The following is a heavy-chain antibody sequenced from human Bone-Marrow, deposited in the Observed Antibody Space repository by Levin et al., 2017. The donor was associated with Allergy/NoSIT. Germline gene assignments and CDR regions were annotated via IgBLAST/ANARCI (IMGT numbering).Heavy chain of an antibody. Sequence: SGPTLVKPTQTLTLTCTFSGFSLNASPMCVSWIRQPPGKALEWLARIDWDDVKYYNTALTARLTISKDTSENQVVLRMTNMDPVDTGTYYCARLQWGNWYFDLWGRGTPVTVSS. D-gene: IGHD7-27*01. V-gene: IGHV2-70*11. CDR1: GFSLNASPMC. CDR2: IDWDDVK. CDR3: ARLQWGNWYFDL. J-gene: IGHJ2*01.